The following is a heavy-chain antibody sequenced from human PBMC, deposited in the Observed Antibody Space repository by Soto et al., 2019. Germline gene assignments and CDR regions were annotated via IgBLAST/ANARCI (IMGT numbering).Heavy chain of an antibody. CDR2: INPNSGGT. V-gene: IGHV1-2*04. J-gene: IGHJ5*02. Sequence: ASVKVSCKASGYTFTGYYMHWGRQAPGQGLEWMGWINPNSGGTNYAQKFQGWVTMTRDTSISTAYMELSRLRSDDTAVYYCARDAGYCSSTSCYNWFDPWGQGTLVTVSS. CDR1: GYTFTGYY. D-gene: IGHD2-2*01. CDR3: ARDAGYCSSTSCYNWFDP.